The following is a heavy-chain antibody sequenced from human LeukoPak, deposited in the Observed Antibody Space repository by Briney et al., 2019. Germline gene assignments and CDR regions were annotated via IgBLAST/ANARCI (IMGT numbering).Heavy chain of an antibody. CDR3: AKRGDGGHKSLEY. J-gene: IGHJ4*02. D-gene: IGHD3-16*01. CDR2: ITYDGSSE. V-gene: IGHV3-30*18. Sequence: QPGGSLRLPCAASGFTFSNYGMHWVRQAPGKGLEWVATITYDGSSEYYADSVKDRFTVSRDNSKNTLYLQMSSLKTEDTAVYYCAKRGDGGHKSLEYWGQGTLVIVSS. CDR1: GFTFSNYG.